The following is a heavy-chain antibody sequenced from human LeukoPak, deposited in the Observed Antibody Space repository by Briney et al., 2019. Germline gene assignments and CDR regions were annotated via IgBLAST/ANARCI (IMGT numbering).Heavy chain of an antibody. CDR3: ASAVYGDYVDY. CDR1: GGSISSYY. CDR2: IYYSGST. V-gene: IGHV4-59*01. Sequence: SETLSLTCTVSGGSISSYYWSWIRQPPGKGLEWIEYIYYSGSTNYNPSLKSRVTISVDTSKNQFSLKLSSVTAADTAVYYCASAVYGDYVDYWGQGTLVTVSS. J-gene: IGHJ4*02. D-gene: IGHD4-17*01.